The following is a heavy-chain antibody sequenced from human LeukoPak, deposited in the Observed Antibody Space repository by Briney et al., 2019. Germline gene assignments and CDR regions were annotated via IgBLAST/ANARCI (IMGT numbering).Heavy chain of an antibody. CDR1: GFTFSSYE. Sequence: PGGSLRLSCAASGFTFSSYEMNWVRQAPGKGLEWVSAITGSGGRTYYADSVKGRFTISRDNSKNTLYLQMNSLRAEDTAIYYCAKEYTGTFSPFPSYFDNWGQGTLVTASS. D-gene: IGHD1-26*01. CDR3: AKEYTGTFSPFPSYFDN. V-gene: IGHV3-23*01. J-gene: IGHJ4*02. CDR2: ITGSGGRT.